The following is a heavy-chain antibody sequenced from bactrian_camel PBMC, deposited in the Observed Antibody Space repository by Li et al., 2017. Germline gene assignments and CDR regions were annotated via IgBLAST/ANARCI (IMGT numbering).Heavy chain of an antibody. Sequence: QVQLVESGGGLVQPGGSLRLSCAASGLSFRNYYMNWARQAPGKGLEWVSSIYSDGSNTYYADSVKGRFTITRDDAEDTVYLQMDSLKSEDTALYYCATDARYGGSWDYWGQGTQVTVS. CDR1: GLSFRNYY. D-gene: IGHD7*01. CDR3: ATDARYGGSWDY. J-gene: IGHJ4*01. CDR2: IYSDGSNT. V-gene: IGHV3-2*01.